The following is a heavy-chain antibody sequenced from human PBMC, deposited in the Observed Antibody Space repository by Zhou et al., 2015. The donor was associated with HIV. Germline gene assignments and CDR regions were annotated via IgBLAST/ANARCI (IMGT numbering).Heavy chain of an antibody. CDR2: IIPIFGTA. CDR3: ASSTYGDYVYDAFDI. V-gene: IGHV1-69*12. J-gene: IGHJ3*02. CDR1: GDTFSNYA. Sequence: QVQLVQSGAEVRKPGSSVKVSCKASGDTFSNYAISWVRRAPGQGLEWMGGIIPIFGTANYAQKFQGRVTITADESTSTAYMELSSLRSEDTAVYYCASSTYGDYVYDAFDIVGQGTSVTVSS. D-gene: IGHD4-17*01.